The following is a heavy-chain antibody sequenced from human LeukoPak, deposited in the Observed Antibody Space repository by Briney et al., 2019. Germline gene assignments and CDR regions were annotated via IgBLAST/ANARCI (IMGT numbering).Heavy chain of an antibody. V-gene: IGHV4-4*07. CDR2: IYTSGST. CDR1: GGSISSYY. CDR3: ARGDTAMVTEYFDL. D-gene: IGHD5-18*01. Sequence: PSETLSLTCTVSGGSISSYYWSWIRQPAGKGLEWIGRIYTSGSTNYNPSLKSRVTMSVDTSKNQFSLKLSSVTAADTAVYYCARGDTAMVTEYFDLWGRGTLVTVSS. J-gene: IGHJ2*01.